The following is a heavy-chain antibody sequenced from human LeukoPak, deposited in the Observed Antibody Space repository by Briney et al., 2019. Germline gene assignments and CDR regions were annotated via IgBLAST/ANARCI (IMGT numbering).Heavy chain of an antibody. V-gene: IGHV4-59*01. CDR3: VRNTLGHYDAFDI. Sequence: SETLSLTCTVSGGSISGYYWSWIRQPPGKGLEWIGYIYYSGSINYNSSLKSRVTISVDTSRNQFSLKLSSMTAADTAVYYCVRNTLGHYDAFDIWGYRRMVVVSS. CDR2: IYYSGSI. J-gene: IGHJ3*02. D-gene: IGHD1/OR15-1a*01. CDR1: GGSISGYY.